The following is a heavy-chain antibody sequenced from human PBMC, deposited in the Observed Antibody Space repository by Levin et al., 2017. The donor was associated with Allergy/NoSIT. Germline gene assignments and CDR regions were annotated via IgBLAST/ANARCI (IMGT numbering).Heavy chain of an antibody. V-gene: IGHV3-15*01. CDR1: GFTFSNAW. CDR2: IKSKTDGGTT. CDR3: TTEKEWDANAFDI. D-gene: IGHD1-26*01. J-gene: IGHJ3*02. Sequence: SCAASGFTFSNAWMSWVRQAPGKGLEWVGRIKSKTDGGTTDYAAPVKGRFTISRDDSKNTLYLQMNSLKTEDTAVYYCTTEKEWDANAFDIWGQGTMVTVSS.